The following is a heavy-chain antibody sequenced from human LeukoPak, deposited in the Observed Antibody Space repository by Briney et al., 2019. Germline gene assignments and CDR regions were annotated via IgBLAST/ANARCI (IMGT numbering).Heavy chain of an antibody. Sequence: GGSLRLSCVGSGFTFRSHAMSWVRQAPGKGLEWVSSISNSGGRTFYTDSVKGRFTISRDNSKITLYLQMNSLGAEDTAVYYCAKSYNGYESKPDYWGQGTLVTVSS. CDR3: AKSYNGYESKPDY. V-gene: IGHV3-23*01. J-gene: IGHJ4*02. CDR2: ISNSGGRT. D-gene: IGHD5-12*01. CDR1: GFTFRSHA.